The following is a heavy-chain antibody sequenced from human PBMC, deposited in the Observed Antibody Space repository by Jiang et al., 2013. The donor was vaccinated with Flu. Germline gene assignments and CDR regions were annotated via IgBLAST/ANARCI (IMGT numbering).Heavy chain of an antibody. J-gene: IGHJ3*01. CDR3: AAGGVLGGFDV. CDR1: GYNLSELS. D-gene: IGHD2-8*02. V-gene: IGHV1-24*01. CDR2: FDPVADEA. Sequence: GAEVKKPGASVKVSCKVSGYNLSELSMHWVRQAPGKGLEWMGFFDPVADEALHAQTFEGRVTLTEDTSRGAAYMELRRLRFEDTAVYYCAAGGVLGGFDVWGQGTTVTVSS.